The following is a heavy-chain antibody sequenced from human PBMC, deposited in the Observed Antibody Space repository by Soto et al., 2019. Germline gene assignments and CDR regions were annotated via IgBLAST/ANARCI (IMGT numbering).Heavy chain of an antibody. CDR1: GYTFTSYD. CDR2: FDPEDGET. V-gene: IGHV1-24*01. CDR3: ATAPEGGHYYMDV. J-gene: IGHJ6*03. Sequence: ASVKVSCKASGYTFTSYDINWVRQATGQGLEWMGGFDPEDGETIYAQKFQGRVTMTEDTSTDTAYMELSSLRSEDTAVYYCATAPEGGHYYMDVWGKGTTVTVSS.